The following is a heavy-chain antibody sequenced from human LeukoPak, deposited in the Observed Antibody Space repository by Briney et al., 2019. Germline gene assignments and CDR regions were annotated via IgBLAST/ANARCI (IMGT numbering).Heavy chain of an antibody. V-gene: IGHV4-59*08. CDR1: GGSISSDY. J-gene: IGHJ4*02. D-gene: IGHD2-2*01. CDR2: ISYSGST. CDR3: ARQASCSSTNCYPFDY. Sequence: SETLSLTCTVSGGSISSDYWSWIRQPPGKGLVWIGWISYSGSTNYNPSLKTRVTISVDTSKNQFSLKLSSVTAADTAVYYCARQASCSSTNCYPFDYWGQGTLVTVSS.